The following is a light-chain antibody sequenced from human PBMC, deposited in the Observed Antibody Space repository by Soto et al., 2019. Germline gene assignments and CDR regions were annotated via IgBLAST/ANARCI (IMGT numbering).Light chain of an antibody. CDR3: RQYNKWPRT. CDR2: GAS. Sequence: IVMTQSPATLPVSPGERATLSCRASQSVNIHLAWYQQKPGQAPRLLIYGASARATGIPAKFSGSGSGTEFTLTISSLQSEDFAVYYCRQYNKWPRTFGQGNKVDIK. J-gene: IGKJ1*01. V-gene: IGKV3D-15*01. CDR1: QSVNIH.